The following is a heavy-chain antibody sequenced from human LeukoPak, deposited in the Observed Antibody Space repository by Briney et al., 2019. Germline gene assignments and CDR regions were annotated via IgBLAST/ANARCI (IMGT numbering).Heavy chain of an antibody. V-gene: IGHV1-2*04. CDR3: ARLLPFIDCGGNSGGGLDP. D-gene: IGHD4-23*01. CDR1: GYTFTGYY. J-gene: IGHJ5*02. Sequence: ASVKVSCKASGYTFTGYYMHWVRQAPGQGLEWMGWINPNSGGTNYAQKFQGWVTMTRDTSISTAYMELSRLRSDDTAVYYCARLLPFIDCGGNSGGGLDPWGQGTLVTVSS. CDR2: INPNSGGT.